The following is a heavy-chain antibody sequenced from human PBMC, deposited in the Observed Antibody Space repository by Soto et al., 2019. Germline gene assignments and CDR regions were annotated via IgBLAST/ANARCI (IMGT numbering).Heavy chain of an antibody. J-gene: IGHJ6*02. D-gene: IGHD3-10*01. V-gene: IGHV1-18*01. Sequence: QVQLVQSGAEVKKPGASVKVSCKASGYTFTSYGISWVRQAPGQGLEWMGWISAYNGNTNYAQKLQGRVTMTTDTSTSTAYMELRSLRSDDTAVYYCARGCKSRSWFGEPGAYYYYYYGMDVWGQGTTVTVSS. CDR3: ARGCKSRSWFGEPGAYYYYYYGMDV. CDR2: ISAYNGNT. CDR1: GYTFTSYG.